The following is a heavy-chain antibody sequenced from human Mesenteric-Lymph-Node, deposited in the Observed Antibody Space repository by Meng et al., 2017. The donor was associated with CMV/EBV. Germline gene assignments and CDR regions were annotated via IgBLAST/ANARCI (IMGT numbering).Heavy chain of an antibody. D-gene: IGHD5-24*01. CDR3: AKDPASRDGYRVHLGGGDY. Sequence: GGSLRLSCAASGFTFSSYAMSWVRQAPGKGLEWVSAISGSGGSTYYADSVKGRFTISRDNSKNTLYLQMNSLRAEDTAVYYCAKDPASRDGYRVHLGGGDYWGQGTLVTVSS. CDR1: GFTFSSYA. J-gene: IGHJ4*02. CDR2: ISGSGGST. V-gene: IGHV3-23*01.